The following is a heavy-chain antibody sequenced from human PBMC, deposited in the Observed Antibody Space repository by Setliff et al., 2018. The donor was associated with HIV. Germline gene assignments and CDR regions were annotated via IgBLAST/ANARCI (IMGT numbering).Heavy chain of an antibody. CDR2: INPNSGGT. CDR1: GYTFTGYY. D-gene: IGHD3-22*01. J-gene: IGHJ3*02. V-gene: IGHV1-2*02. CDR3: AREIFPQGIVVVFDAFDI. Sequence: ASVKVSCKASGYTFTGYYMHWVRQAPGQGLEWMGWINPNSGGTNYAQKFQGRVTMARDTSISTAYMELSRLRSDDTAVYYCAREIFPQGIVVVFDAFDIWGQGAMVTVSS.